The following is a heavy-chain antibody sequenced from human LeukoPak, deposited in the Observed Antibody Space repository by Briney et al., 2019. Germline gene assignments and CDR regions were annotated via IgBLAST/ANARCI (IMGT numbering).Heavy chain of an antibody. CDR2: INPNSGDT. CDR1: GYTFSGYH. Sequence: GASVKVSCKASGYTFSGYHMHWVRQAPGQGLEWMGWINPNSGDTNYARKFQGRVTMTRDTSISTAYMQLSRLRSADTAVYYCERVSNELGSSWPIDYWGQGTLVTVSS. V-gene: IGHV1-2*02. CDR3: ERVSNELGSSWPIDY. D-gene: IGHD6-13*01. J-gene: IGHJ4*02.